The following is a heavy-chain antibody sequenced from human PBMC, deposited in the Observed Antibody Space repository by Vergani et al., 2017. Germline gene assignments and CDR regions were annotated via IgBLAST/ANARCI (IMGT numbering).Heavy chain of an antibody. Sequence: QVQLQESGPGLVKPSQTLSLTCTVSGGSISSGDYYWSWIRQPPGKGLEWIGYIYYSGSTYYNPSLKSRVTISVDTSKNQFSLKLSSVTAADTAVYYCARDGLYYYGSGSYLYVWGQGTTVTVSS. CDR1: GGSISSGDYY. V-gene: IGHV4-30-4*01. CDR2: IYYSGST. J-gene: IGHJ6*02. D-gene: IGHD3-10*01. CDR3: ARDGLYYYGSGSYLYV.